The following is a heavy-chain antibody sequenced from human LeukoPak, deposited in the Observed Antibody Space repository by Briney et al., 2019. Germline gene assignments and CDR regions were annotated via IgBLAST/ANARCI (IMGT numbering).Heavy chain of an antibody. V-gene: IGHV1-18*01. CDR2: ISGYNGNT. J-gene: IGHJ6*03. D-gene: IGHD2-15*01. CDR3: AREVVVVAATLFYYMDV. Sequence: ASVKVSCKASGYTFTSYGIGWVRQAPGQGLEWMGWISGYNGNTNYAQKLQGRVTMTTDTSTSTAYMELRSLRSDDTAVYYCAREVVVVAATLFYYMDVWGKGTTVTISS. CDR1: GYTFTSYG.